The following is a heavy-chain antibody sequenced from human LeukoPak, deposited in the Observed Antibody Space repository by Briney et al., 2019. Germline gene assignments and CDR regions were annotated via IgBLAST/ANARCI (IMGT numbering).Heavy chain of an antibody. CDR1: GFTFDDYA. CDR2: ISWNSGSI. CDR3: AKDTNYDILTGSTSYDY. Sequence: GRSLRLSCAASGFTFDDYAMHWVRQASGKGLEWVSGISWNSGSIGYADSVKGRFTISRDNAKNSLYLQMNSLRAEDTALYYCAKDTNYDILTGSTSYDYRGQGTLVTVSS. J-gene: IGHJ4*02. V-gene: IGHV3-9*01. D-gene: IGHD3-9*01.